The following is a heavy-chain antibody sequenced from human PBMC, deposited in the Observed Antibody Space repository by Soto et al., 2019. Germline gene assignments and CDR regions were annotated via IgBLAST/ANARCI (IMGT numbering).Heavy chain of an antibody. D-gene: IGHD1-26*01. Sequence: EVQLLESGGGLVQPGGSLRLSCAASGFTFSTYPMSWVRQAPGKGLEWVSDISGSGGSTYYADSVKGRFTISRDNSKNTVYLQMNSLRAEDTAVYYCAKRPLKFSGSYFDYWGQGALVTVSS. CDR3: AKRPLKFSGSYFDY. J-gene: IGHJ4*02. V-gene: IGHV3-23*01. CDR2: ISGSGGST. CDR1: GFTFSTYP.